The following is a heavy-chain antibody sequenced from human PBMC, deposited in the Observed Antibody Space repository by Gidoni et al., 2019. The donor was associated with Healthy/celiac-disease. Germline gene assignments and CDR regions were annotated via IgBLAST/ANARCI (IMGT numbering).Heavy chain of an antibody. CDR3: ARDLVVRTTVARLDY. CDR1: GFTFSSYS. CDR2: ISSSSSYI. V-gene: IGHV3-21*01. Sequence: EVQLVESGGGLVKPGGSLRLSCAASGFTFSSYSMNWVRQAPGKGLEWVSSISSSSSYIYYADSVKGRFTISRDNAKNSLYLQMNSLRAEDTAVYYCARDLVVRTTVARLDYWGQGTLVTVSS. D-gene: IGHD4-17*01. J-gene: IGHJ4*02.